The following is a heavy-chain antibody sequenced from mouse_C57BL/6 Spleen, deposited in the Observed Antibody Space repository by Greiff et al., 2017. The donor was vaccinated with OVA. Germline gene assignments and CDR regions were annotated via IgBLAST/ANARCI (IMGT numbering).Heavy chain of an antibody. Sequence: VKLQESGAELVKPGASVKISCKASGYAFSSYWMNWVKQRPGKGLEWIGQIYPGDGDTNYNGKFKGKATLTADKSSSTAYMQLSSLTSEDSAVYFCARNWDLAWFAYWGQGTLVTVSA. D-gene: IGHD4-1*01. V-gene: IGHV1-80*01. CDR1: GYAFSSYW. J-gene: IGHJ3*01. CDR3: ARNWDLAWFAY. CDR2: IYPGDGDT.